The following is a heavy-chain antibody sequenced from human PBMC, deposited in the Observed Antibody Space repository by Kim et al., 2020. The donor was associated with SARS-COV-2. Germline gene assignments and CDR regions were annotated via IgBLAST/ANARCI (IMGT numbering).Heavy chain of an antibody. J-gene: IGHJ4*02. CDR3: ARGGWYVDY. CDR2: GST. D-gene: IGHD6-19*01. V-gene: IGHV4-59*09. Sequence: GSTNSNPSLKRRVTISVDTSKNQFSLKLSAVTAADTAVYYCARGGWYVDYWGQGTLVTVSS.